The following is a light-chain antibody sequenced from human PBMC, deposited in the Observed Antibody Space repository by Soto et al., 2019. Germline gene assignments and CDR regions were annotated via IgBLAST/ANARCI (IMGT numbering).Light chain of an antibody. CDR3: GTWDNSLSAVV. J-gene: IGLJ2*01. Sequence: QSVLTQPPSVSAAPGQRVTISCSGSSSNIENNYVSWYQHLPGTAPKLLIYDSEKRPSGIPDRFSGSKSGTSATLGITGLQTGDEAYYYCGTWDNSLSAVVFGGGTKVTVL. V-gene: IGLV1-51*01. CDR2: DSE. CDR1: SSNIENNY.